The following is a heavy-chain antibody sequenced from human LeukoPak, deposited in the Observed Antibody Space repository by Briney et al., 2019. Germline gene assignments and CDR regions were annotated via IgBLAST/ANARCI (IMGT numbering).Heavy chain of an antibody. V-gene: IGHV4-38-2*02. J-gene: IGHJ4*02. D-gene: IGHD4-17*01. CDR1: GYSISSGYY. CDR2: IYHSGST. CDR3: ARVPHDYGDYFDY. Sequence: PSETLSLTCTVSGYSISSGYYWGWIRQPPGKGLEWIGSIYHSGSTYYNPSLKSRVTISVDTSKNQFSLKLSSVTAADTAVYYCARVPHDYGDYFDYWGQGTLVTVSS.